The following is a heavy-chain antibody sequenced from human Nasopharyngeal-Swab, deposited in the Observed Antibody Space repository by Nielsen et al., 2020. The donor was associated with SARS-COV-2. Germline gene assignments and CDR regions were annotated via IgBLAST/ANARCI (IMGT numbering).Heavy chain of an antibody. V-gene: IGHV4-59*01. CDR3: ARKDYKTSAFDI. J-gene: IGHJ3*02. CDR2: IYYSGST. Sequence: WIRQPPGKGLEWIGYIYYSGSTNYNPSLKSRVTISVDTSKNQFSLKLSSVTAADTAVYYCARKDYKTSAFDIWGQGTMVTVSS. D-gene: IGHD4-11*01.